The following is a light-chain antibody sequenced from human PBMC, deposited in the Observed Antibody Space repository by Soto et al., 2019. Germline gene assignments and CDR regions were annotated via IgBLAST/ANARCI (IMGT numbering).Light chain of an antibody. J-gene: IGKJ1*01. CDR3: QQYSSHST. CDR2: QAS. Sequence: DIQMTQSPSTLSASVGDRVTITCRASQSTSSYLAWYQQKPGKAPKLLIYQASSLENGVPSRFSGCGSGTEFSLTISSLQPDDFATYYCQQYSSHSTFGQGTKVDI. CDR1: QSTSSY. V-gene: IGKV1-5*03.